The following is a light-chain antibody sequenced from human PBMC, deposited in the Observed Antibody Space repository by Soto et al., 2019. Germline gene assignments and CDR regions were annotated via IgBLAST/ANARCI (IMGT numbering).Light chain of an antibody. J-gene: IGKJ2*01. CDR2: DAS. V-gene: IGKV3-15*01. Sequence: EIVMTQSPLPLSASPGERAIFSCRASQSVGSNIAWYQQKPGQSPRPLVYDASTRATAIPARFSGSGSGTEFTLTSNTLQPADFAVYYWQQYYQWPSYTFGQGTK. CDR1: QSVGSN. CDR3: QQYYQWPSYT.